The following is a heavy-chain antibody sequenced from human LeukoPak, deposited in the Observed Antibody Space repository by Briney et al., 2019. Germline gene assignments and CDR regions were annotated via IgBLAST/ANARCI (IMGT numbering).Heavy chain of an antibody. J-gene: IGHJ1*01. D-gene: IGHD3-3*01. V-gene: IGHV1-69*04. Sequence: EASVKVSCKASGGTFSSYAISWVRQAPGQGLEWMGRVIPILGIANYAQKFQGRVTITADKSTSTAYMELSSLRSEDTAVYYCARVPEEDLTIFGVASSEYFQHWGQGTLVTVSS. CDR1: GGTFSSYA. CDR2: VIPILGIA. CDR3: ARVPEEDLTIFGVASSEYFQH.